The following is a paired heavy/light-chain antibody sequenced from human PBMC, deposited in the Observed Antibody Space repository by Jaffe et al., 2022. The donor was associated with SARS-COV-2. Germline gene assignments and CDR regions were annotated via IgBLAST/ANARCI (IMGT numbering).Heavy chain of an antibody. D-gene: IGHD3-10*01. Sequence: QVQLVQSGAEVKKPGASVKVSCKVSGYTLTELSMHWVRQAPGKGLEWMGGFDPEDGETIYAQKFQGRVTMTEDTSTDTAYMELSSLRSEDTAVYYCATVLITMVRGVIITANWFDPWGQGTLVTVSS. CDR1: GYTLTELS. V-gene: IGHV1-24*01. CDR2: FDPEDGET. CDR3: ATVLITMVRGVIITANWFDP. J-gene: IGHJ5*02.
Light chain of an antibody. CDR1: QSLVHSDGNTY. V-gene: IGKV2-24*01. CDR2: KIS. CDR3: MQATQFPIT. Sequence: DIVMTQTPLSSPVTLGQPASISCRSSQSLVHSDGNTYLSWLQQRPGQPPRLLIYKISNRFSGVPDRFSGSGAGTDFTLKISRVEAEDVGVYYCMQATQFPITFGPGTKVDIK. J-gene: IGKJ3*01.